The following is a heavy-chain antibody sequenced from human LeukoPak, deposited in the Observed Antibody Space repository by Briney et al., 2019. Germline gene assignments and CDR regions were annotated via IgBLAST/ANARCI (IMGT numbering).Heavy chain of an antibody. J-gene: IGHJ4*02. Sequence: GGSLRLSCAASGFTVSSNYMSWVRQAPGKGLEWVSAISGSGSSPYYADSVKGRFTISRDNSKNTLYLQMNSLRAEDTAVYYCAKVGYPSTWQHDYLGQGSMVTVSS. CDR1: GFTVSSNY. D-gene: IGHD6-13*01. CDR2: ISGSGSSP. V-gene: IGHV3-23*01. CDR3: AKVGYPSTWQHDY.